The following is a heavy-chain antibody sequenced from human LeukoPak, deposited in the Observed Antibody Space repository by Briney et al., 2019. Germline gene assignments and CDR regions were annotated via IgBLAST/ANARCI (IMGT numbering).Heavy chain of an antibody. J-gene: IGHJ6*02. Sequence: ASVKVSCKASGYTFTSYYMHWVRQAPGQGLEWMGIINPSGGSTSYAQKFQGRVTMTRDTSTSTVYMELSSLRSEDTAVYYCARDRPPQYYDILTDLYDMDVWGQGTTVTVSS. CDR3: ARDRPPQYYDILTDLYDMDV. CDR2: INPSGGST. V-gene: IGHV1-46*01. D-gene: IGHD3-9*01. CDR1: GYTFTSYY.